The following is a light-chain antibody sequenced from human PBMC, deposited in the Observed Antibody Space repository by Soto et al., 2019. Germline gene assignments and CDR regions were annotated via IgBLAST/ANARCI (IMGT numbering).Light chain of an antibody. CDR3: GTWDSSLSAVV. CDR2: DNN. CDR1: SSNIGNNY. Sequence: QSVLTQPPSVSAAPGQKVTISCSGSSSNIGNNYVSWYQQLPGTAPKLLIYDNNKRPSGIPDRFSGSKSGTSATLGITGPQTGDEADYYCGTWDSSLSAVVFGGGPQLTVL. V-gene: IGLV1-51*01. J-gene: IGLJ2*01.